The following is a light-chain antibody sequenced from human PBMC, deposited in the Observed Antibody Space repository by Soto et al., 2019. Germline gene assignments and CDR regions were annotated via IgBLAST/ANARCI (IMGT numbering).Light chain of an antibody. CDR2: GAS. J-gene: IGKJ1*01. V-gene: IGKV3-15*01. Sequence: EIVMTQSPATLSVSPGETATLSCRASQSVYNNLAWYQQRPGQAPRLLIHGASTRATGVPAKVSGSGSGIEFTLTISSLQSEDFAVYYCQQYDNWPGTFGQGTKVDIK. CDR3: QQYDNWPGT. CDR1: QSVYNN.